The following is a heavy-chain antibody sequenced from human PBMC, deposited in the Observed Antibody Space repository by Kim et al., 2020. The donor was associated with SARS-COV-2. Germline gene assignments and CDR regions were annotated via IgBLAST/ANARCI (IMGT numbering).Heavy chain of an antibody. Sequence: GESLKISCKASGYIFVTYWIAWVRQTPGKGLEWMGIIYPGDSDTRYNPSFQGQVTISADKTITTAYLQWKSLRTSDTAVYYCARVWADPNWFDPWGQGTL. CDR1: GYIFVTYW. J-gene: IGHJ5*02. CDR2: IYPGDSDT. V-gene: IGHV5-51*01. D-gene: IGHD7-27*01. CDR3: ARVWADPNWFDP.